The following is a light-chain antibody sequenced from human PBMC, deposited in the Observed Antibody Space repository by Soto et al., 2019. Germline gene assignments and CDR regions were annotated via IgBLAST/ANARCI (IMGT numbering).Light chain of an antibody. J-gene: IGKJ1*01. V-gene: IGKV3-15*01. CDR3: QQYNNWPQWA. Sequence: EIVLTQSPATLSVSPGERASLSCRASQSAGNLLAWYQQKPGQAPRLLIYGASTRATGIPARFSGSGSGTEFTLTISSLQSEDFAVYYCQQYNNWPQWAFGQGTKVDIK. CDR1: QSAGNL. CDR2: GAS.